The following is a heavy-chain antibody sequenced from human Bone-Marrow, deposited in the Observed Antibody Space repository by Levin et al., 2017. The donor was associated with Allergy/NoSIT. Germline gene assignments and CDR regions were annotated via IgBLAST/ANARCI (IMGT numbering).Heavy chain of an antibody. CDR2: IKQDGSAE. J-gene: IGHJ5*02. CDR3: ARDTTVGGEA. Sequence: PGGSLRLSCVASGFTFSDYWMTWVRQPLGKGLEWVANIKQDGSAEFYAESVKGRFTISRDNAKNSLFLQMSYLGTDDTAVYFCARDTTVGGEAWGQGTLVTVSS. D-gene: IGHD4-11*01. V-gene: IGHV3-7*03. CDR1: GFTFSDYW.